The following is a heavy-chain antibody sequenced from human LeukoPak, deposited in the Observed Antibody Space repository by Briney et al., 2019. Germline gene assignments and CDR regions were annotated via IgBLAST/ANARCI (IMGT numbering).Heavy chain of an antibody. CDR1: GFTFSTYW. CDR2: IKEDGSVN. D-gene: IGHD4-23*01. Sequence: PGGSLRLSCAASGFTFSTYWMSWVRQAPGKGLEWVANIKEDGSVNAYVDSVKGRFAISRDNAKNSLDLQMHSLRVEDAAVYYCARLSTVVTFDCWGQGTLVTVSS. J-gene: IGHJ4*02. CDR3: ARLSTVVTFDC. V-gene: IGHV3-7*01.